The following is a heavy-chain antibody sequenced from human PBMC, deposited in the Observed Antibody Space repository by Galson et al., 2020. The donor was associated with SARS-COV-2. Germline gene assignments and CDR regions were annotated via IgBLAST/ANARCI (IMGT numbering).Heavy chain of an antibody. CDR2: ISSISTSK. CDR3: ARGLYYYSSGWHFDF. V-gene: IGHV3-48*01. D-gene: IGHD6-19*01. CDR1: GFMFSDYG. Sequence: GESLKISCAASGFMFSDYGMNWVRQAPGKGLEWISYISSISTSKYYAESVQGRFTISRDNAKESLYLQMNGLKAEDTAVYYCARGLYYYSSGWHFDFWGQGIPVTVPS. J-gene: IGHJ4*02.